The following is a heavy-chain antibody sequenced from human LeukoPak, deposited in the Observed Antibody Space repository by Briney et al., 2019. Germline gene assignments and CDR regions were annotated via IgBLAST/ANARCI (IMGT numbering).Heavy chain of an antibody. V-gene: IGHV4-31*03. CDR1: GGSISSSYYY. CDR2: IYYSGST. D-gene: IGHD6-13*01. J-gene: IGHJ6*02. Sequence: SETLSLTCTVSGGSISSSYYYWGWIRQHPGKGLEWIGYIYYSGSTYYNPSLKSRVTISVDTSKNQFSLKLSSVTAADTAVYYCARDHLAAAGPLYYYYGMDVWGQGTTVTVSS. CDR3: ARDHLAAAGPLYYYYGMDV.